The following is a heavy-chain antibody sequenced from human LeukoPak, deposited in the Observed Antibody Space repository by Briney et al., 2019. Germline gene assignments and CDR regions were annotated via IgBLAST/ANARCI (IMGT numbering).Heavy chain of an antibody. CDR3: ARDSHFCSGISCDLGWFDP. CDR1: GGSVGSGLHY. D-gene: IGHD2-2*01. CDR2: IYYRGST. V-gene: IGHV4-61*01. Sequence: SETLSLTCTVSGGSVGSGLHYWNWIRQPPGKGLEWIGYIYYRGSTDYNPSLKSRATMSVDTSKNQFSLKLRSVTAADTAVYYCARDSHFCSGISCDLGWFDPWGQGTLVTVSP. J-gene: IGHJ5*02.